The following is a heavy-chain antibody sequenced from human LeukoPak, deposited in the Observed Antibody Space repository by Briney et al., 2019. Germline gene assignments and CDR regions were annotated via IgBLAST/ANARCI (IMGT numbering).Heavy chain of an antibody. CDR1: GFTFSDHD. J-gene: IGHJ4*02. V-gene: IGHV3-72*01. CDR3: VRWTWVSPL. D-gene: IGHD3-16*01. CDR2: CGMRVANYPT. Sequence: GGSLRLSCLTSGFTFSDHDMDWVRQPPGKGPEWLGRCGMRVANYPTEYAPSVRGRFIISRDDSQSSLYLQMNSLTIDDTAVYYCVRWTWVSPLWGQGTLVTVVS.